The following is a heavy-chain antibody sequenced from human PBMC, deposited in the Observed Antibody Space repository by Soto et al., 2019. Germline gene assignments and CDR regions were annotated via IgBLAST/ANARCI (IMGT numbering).Heavy chain of an antibody. V-gene: IGHV3-15*01. J-gene: IGHJ6*02. CDR3: TTGMVRDNYYGMDV. Sequence: EVQLVESGGGLVKPGGSLRLSCAASGFTFSNAWMSWVRQAPGKGLEWVGRIKSKTDGGTTDYAAPVKGRFTISRDYSKNTLYLQMNSLKTEDTAVYYWTTGMVRDNYYGMDVWGQGTTVTVSS. CDR2: IKSKTDGGTT. CDR1: GFTFSNAW. D-gene: IGHD3-10*01.